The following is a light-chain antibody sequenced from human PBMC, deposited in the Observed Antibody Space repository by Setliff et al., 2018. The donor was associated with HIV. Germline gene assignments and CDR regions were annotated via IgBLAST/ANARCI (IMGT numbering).Light chain of an antibody. CDR1: SSNTGAGFD. Sequence: QSALTQPPSVSGAPGQRVTISCTGSSSNTGAGFDVHWYQQLPGTAPKLLIYGNSNRPSGVPDRFSGSKSGTSASLATTGLQAEDEADYYCQSYDSGLSGSIFGGGTKVTVL. CDR2: GNS. V-gene: IGLV1-40*01. J-gene: IGLJ2*01. CDR3: QSYDSGLSGSI.